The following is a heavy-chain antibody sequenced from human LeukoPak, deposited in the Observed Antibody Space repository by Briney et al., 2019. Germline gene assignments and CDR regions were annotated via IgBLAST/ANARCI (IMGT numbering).Heavy chain of an antibody. Sequence: PSQTLSLTCTVSGGSISSGDYYWSWIRQPPGKGLEWIAYMYYSGSTYYNPSPKSRVTMSAHTSKNQLSLKLSSVTAADTAVYYCARPYYYDSRIDPWGQGILVTVSS. CDR1: GGSISSGDYY. D-gene: IGHD3-22*01. V-gene: IGHV4-30-4*01. CDR2: MYYSGST. J-gene: IGHJ5*02. CDR3: ARPYYYDSRIDP.